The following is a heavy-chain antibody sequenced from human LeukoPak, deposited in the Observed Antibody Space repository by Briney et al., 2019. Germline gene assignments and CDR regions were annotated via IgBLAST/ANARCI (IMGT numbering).Heavy chain of an antibody. CDR1: GGSISSYY. Sequence: SETLSLTCTVSGGSISSYYWSWIRQPPGKGLEWIGYIYYSGSTNYNPSLKSRVTISVDTSKNQFSLKLSSVTAADTAAYYCARDVSAYYYDSSGRAFDIWGQGTMVTVSS. J-gene: IGHJ3*02. V-gene: IGHV4-59*01. CDR3: ARDVSAYYYDSSGRAFDI. D-gene: IGHD3-22*01. CDR2: IYYSGST.